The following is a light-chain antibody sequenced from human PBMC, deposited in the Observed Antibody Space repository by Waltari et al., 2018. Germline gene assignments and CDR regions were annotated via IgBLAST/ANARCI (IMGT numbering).Light chain of an antibody. CDR1: QSVLHSSKNKNS. CDR3: QQHYTAPIT. J-gene: IGKJ5*01. Sequence: DIVMTQSPDSLAVSLGERVTINCKSSQSVLHSSKNKNSLSWYQQKPGQPLKLLMYWESTREPGVPDRFSGSGSETEFTLTISSRQAEDVAVYYCQQHYTAPITFGQGTRLDIK. V-gene: IGKV4-1*01. CDR2: WES.